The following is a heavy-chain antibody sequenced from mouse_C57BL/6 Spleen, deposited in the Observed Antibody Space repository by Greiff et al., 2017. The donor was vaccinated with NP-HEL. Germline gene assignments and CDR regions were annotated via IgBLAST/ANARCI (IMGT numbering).Heavy chain of an antibody. CDR3: SRTTTVPSFDY. CDR2: IDPSDSYT. J-gene: IGHJ2*01. V-gene: IGHV1-59*01. D-gene: IGHD1-1*01. Sequence: VQLQQSGAELVRPGTSVKLSCKASGYTFTSYWMHWVKQRPGQGLEWIGVIDPSDSYTNYNQKFKGKATLTVDTSSSTAYMQLSSLTSEDSAVYYCSRTTTVPSFDYWGQGTTLTVSS. CDR1: GYTFTSYW.